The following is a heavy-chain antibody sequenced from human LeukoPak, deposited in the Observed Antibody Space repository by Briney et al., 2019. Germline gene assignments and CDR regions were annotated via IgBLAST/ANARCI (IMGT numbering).Heavy chain of an antibody. J-gene: IGHJ6*02. V-gene: IGHV1-8*03. D-gene: IGHD3-22*01. CDR3: ARRYYYDSSGYHLFYYYGMDV. CDR1: GYTFSIYD. CDR2: MNPNSGNT. Sequence: ASVKVSCKASGYTFSIYDINWVRQATGQGLEWMGWMNPNSGNTGYAQKFQGRITITRDTSISTAYMELTSLRSEDTAVYYCARRYYYDSSGYHLFYYYGMDVWGHGTTVTVSS.